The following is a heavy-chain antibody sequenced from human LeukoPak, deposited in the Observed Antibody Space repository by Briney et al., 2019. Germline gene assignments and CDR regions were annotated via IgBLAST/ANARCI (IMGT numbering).Heavy chain of an antibody. CDR2: ISGSGGST. CDR3: AKDLGGYYGSGSHFDY. J-gene: IGHJ4*02. V-gene: IGHV3-23*01. D-gene: IGHD3-10*01. CDR1: GFTFSSYA. Sequence: GGSLRLSCAASGFTFSSYAMSWVRQAPGKGLEWVSAISGSGGSTYYADSVKGRFTISRDNSKNTLYLEMNSLRAEDTAVYYCAKDLGGYYGSGSHFDYWGQGTLVTVSS.